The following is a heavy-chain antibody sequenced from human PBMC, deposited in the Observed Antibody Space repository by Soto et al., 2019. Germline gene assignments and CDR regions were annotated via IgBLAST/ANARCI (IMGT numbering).Heavy chain of an antibody. V-gene: IGHV4-39*07. D-gene: IGHD3-10*01. J-gene: IGHJ6*02. Sequence: KPSETLSLTCTVSGGSISSGDYYWSWIRQPPGKGLEWIGEINHSGSTNYNPSLKSRVTISVDTSKNQFSLKLSSVTAADTAVYYCARSTGSGSYYSYYYGMDVWGQGATVTVSS. CDR3: ARSTGSGSYYSYYYGMDV. CDR2: INHSGST. CDR1: GGSISSGDYY.